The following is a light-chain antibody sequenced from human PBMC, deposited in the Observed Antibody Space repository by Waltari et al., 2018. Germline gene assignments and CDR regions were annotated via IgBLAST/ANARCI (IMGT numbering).Light chain of an antibody. Sequence: EIVLTQSPGTLSLSPGERATLSCRASQMGSSNYIAWYQQKPGQAPRLLILGATRRAPSIPDRFRGSGSGTDFTLTISTLEPADFAVYYCQQYGSSPETFGQGTKVDIK. V-gene: IGKV3-20*01. CDR1: QMGSSNY. J-gene: IGKJ1*01. CDR3: QQYGSSPET. CDR2: GAT.